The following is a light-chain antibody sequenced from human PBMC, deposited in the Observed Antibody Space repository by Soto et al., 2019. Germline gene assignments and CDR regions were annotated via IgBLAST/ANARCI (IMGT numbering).Light chain of an antibody. CDR2: GAS. V-gene: IGKV3-11*01. Sequence: EXVLTQSPXGXSXXAXXXATLSXXXSQSVDSSYLAWYQQKPGQAPRLLIYGASNRATGIPGRLSGSGSGTDFTLTITSLEPEDFAFYYCHQRQRWPRTFGQGTKVDIK. CDR3: HQRQRWPRT. J-gene: IGKJ1*01. CDR1: QSVDSSY.